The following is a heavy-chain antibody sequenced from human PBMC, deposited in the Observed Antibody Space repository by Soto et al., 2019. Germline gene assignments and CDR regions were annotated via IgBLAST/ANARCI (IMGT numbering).Heavy chain of an antibody. D-gene: IGHD1-7*01. CDR3: AKDRKDWNYGGYYYYYMDV. CDR1: GFTFSSYG. Sequence: GGSLRLSCAASGFTFSSYGMHWVRQAPGKGLEWVAVISYDGSNKYNADSVKGRFTISRDNSKNTLYLQMNSLRAEDTAVYYCAKDRKDWNYGGYYYYYMDVWGKGTTVTVSS. CDR2: ISYDGSNK. V-gene: IGHV3-30*18. J-gene: IGHJ6*03.